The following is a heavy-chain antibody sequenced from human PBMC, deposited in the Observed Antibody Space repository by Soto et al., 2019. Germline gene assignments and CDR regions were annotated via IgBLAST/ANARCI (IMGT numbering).Heavy chain of an antibody. CDR1: GFTFSRYA. Sequence: GGSLRLSCEASGFTFSRYAMHWVRQAPGGGLDWVAVISRDGTTTYYGDSVKGRFTVSRDNSKNTVFLSMTSLGPDDTAVFFCARAYYFGSGTSYTLYYWGQGTQVTVSS. CDR2: ISRDGTTT. D-gene: IGHD3-10*01. CDR3: ARAYYFGSGTSYTLYY. J-gene: IGHJ4*02. V-gene: IGHV3-30-3*01.